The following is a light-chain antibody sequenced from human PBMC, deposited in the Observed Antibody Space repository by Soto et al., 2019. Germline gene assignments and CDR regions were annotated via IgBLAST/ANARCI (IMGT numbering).Light chain of an antibody. CDR2: AAS. V-gene: IGKV1-8*01. Sequence: AIRMTQSPSSFSASTGDRVTITCRASQGISSYLAWYQQKPGKAPKLLSYAASTLQSGVPSRSSGSGSGTDFTLTISYLQSEDFATYFCQQYYSYPHTFGQGPKLEIK. CDR3: QQYYSYPHT. J-gene: IGKJ2*01. CDR1: QGISSY.